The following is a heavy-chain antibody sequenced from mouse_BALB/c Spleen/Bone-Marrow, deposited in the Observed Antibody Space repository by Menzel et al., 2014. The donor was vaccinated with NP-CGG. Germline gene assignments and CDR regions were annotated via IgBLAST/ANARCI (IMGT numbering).Heavy chain of an antibody. CDR3: ARSGKVRNAMDY. Sequence: VKVVESGAELVRPGVSVKISCKGSGYTFTDYAMHWVKQSHAKSLEWIGVISTYYGDASYNQKFKGKATMTVDKSSSTAYMGRDRVTSEDSAIYYCARSGKVRNAMDYWGQGNSVTVSS. CDR1: GYTFTDYA. D-gene: IGHD2-14*01. V-gene: IGHV1S137*01. CDR2: ISTYYGDA. J-gene: IGHJ4*01.